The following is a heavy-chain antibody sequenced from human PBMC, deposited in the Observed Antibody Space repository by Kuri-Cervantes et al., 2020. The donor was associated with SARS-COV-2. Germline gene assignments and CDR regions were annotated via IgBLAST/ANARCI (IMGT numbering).Heavy chain of an antibody. CDR3: ARSASKTYSSSWCLRY. J-gene: IGHJ4*02. CDR1: GGSISSYY. D-gene: IGHD6-13*01. CDR2: IYYSGST. V-gene: IGHV4-59*01. Sequence: SETLSLTCTVSGGSISSYYWSWIRQPSGKGLEWIGYIYYSGSTNYNPSLKSRVTISVDMSKNQFSLKLSPVTAEDTAVYYCARSASKTYSSSWCLRYWGQGTLVTVSS.